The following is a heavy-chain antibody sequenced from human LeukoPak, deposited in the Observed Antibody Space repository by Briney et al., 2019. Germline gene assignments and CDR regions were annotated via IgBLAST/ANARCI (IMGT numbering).Heavy chain of an antibody. V-gene: IGHV4-39*07. J-gene: IGHJ4*02. CDR2: IYYSGST. CDR3: AGDDYGDYVFDY. CDR1: GGSNSSSSYY. Sequence: SETLSLTCTVSGGSNSSSSYYWGWIRQPPGKGLEWIGSIYYSGSTYYNPSLKSRVTISVDTSKNQFSLKLSSVTAADTAVYYCAGDDYGDYVFDYWGQGTLVTVSS. D-gene: IGHD4-17*01.